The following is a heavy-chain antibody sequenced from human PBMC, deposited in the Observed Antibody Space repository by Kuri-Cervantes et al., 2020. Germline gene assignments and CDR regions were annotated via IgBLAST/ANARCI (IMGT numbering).Heavy chain of an antibody. D-gene: IGHD3-10*01. Sequence: GGSLRLSCAASGFTFSSYWMSWVRQAPGKGLEWVANIKQDGSEKYYVDSVKGRFTISRDNAKNSLYLQMNSLRAEDTAVYYCASLYGSGSYGARPLDYWGQGTLVTVSS. CDR2: IKQDGSEK. CDR3: ASLYGSGSYGARPLDY. V-gene: IGHV3-7*01. J-gene: IGHJ4*02. CDR1: GFTFSSYW.